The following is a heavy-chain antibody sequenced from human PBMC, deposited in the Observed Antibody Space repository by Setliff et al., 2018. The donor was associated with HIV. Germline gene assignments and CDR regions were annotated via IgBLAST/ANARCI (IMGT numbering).Heavy chain of an antibody. V-gene: IGHV4-39*01. D-gene: IGHD3-10*01. CDR1: RGSISSGTYY. Sequence: SETLSLTCTVSRGSISSGTYYWTWIRQPPGKGLEWIGSIFSDGATYYNPSLSSRVTISWDTSKNQFSLKLSSVTAADTAVYYCARVRGRYYYHYAMDVWGQGTTVTVSS. CDR3: ARVRGRYYYHYAMDV. J-gene: IGHJ6*02. CDR2: IFSDGAT.